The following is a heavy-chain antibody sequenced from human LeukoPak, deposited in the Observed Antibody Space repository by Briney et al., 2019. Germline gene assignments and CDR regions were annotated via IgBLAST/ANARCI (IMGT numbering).Heavy chain of an antibody. CDR1: GYTFTGYY. D-gene: IGHD3-16*01. CDR3: ATENFGLGSPFDP. Sequence: ASVKVSCKASGYTFTGYYMHWVRQAPGQGLEWMGWINPNTGGTNYAQNFQGRVIMTRDTSISTAYMELSRLKSDDTAVYYCATENFGLGSPFDPWGQGTLVTVSS. CDR2: INPNTGGT. J-gene: IGHJ5*02. V-gene: IGHV1-2*02.